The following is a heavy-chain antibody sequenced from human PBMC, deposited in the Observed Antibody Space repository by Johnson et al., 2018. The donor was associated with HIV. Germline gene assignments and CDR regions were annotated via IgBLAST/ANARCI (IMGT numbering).Heavy chain of an antibody. CDR1: GFTFSSYA. J-gene: IGHJ3*02. Sequence: QVQLVESGGGVVQPGRSLRLSCAASGFTFSSYALHWVRQAPGKGLEWVAVISYDGGNKYYADSVKGRFTISRDNSKNTLYLQMNSLRAEDTALYYCAKDNELIAARGHGAFDIWGQGTMVTVSS. CDR3: AKDNELIAARGHGAFDI. D-gene: IGHD6-6*01. V-gene: IGHV3-30*04. CDR2: ISYDGGNK.